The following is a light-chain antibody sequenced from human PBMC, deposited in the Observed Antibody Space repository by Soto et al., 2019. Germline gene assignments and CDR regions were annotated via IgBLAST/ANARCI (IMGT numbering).Light chain of an antibody. J-gene: IGLJ1*01. CDR2: EGN. CDR1: SRDVGGYNL. CDR3: CSFAGSLYV. Sequence: QSALTQPASVSGSPGQSITISCSGGSRDVGGYNLVSWYQQHPGKVPKLIIYEGNQRPSGVSNRFSGSKSGNTASLTISGLQAEDEADYYCCSFAGSLYVFGTGTKVTV. V-gene: IGLV2-23*01.